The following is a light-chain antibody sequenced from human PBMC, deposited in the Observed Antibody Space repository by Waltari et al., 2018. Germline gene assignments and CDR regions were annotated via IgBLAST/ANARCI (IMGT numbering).Light chain of an antibody. Sequence: QSALTQPASVSGSPGQSITFSCTGTSSDVGTYNLVSWYQQHPGKAPKLMIYEVTKRPSRVSHRFSGSNSGNTASLTISVLQAEDEADYYCCSYAGGTTVLFGGGTKVTVL. CDR2: EVT. CDR1: SSDVGTYNL. V-gene: IGLV2-23*02. CDR3: CSYAGGTTVL. J-gene: IGLJ3*02.